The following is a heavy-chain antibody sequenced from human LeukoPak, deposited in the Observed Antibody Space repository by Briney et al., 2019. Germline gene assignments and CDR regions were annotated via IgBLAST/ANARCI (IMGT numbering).Heavy chain of an antibody. V-gene: IGHV1-2*02. CDR3: ARDYYDSSGPPRFDP. CDR2: INPNSGGT. CDR1: GYTFTGYY. J-gene: IGHJ5*02. Sequence: ASVKVSCKASGYTFTGYYMHWVRRAPGQGLEWMGWINPNSGGTNYAQKFQGRVTMTRDTSISTAYMELSRLRSDDTAVYYCARDYYDSSGPPRFDPWGQGTLVTVSS. D-gene: IGHD3-22*01.